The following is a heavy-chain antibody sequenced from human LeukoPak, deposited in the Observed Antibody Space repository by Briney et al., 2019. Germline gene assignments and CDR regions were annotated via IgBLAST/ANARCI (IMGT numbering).Heavy chain of an antibody. CDR1: GGSISSGSYY. D-gene: IGHD3-10*01. CDR3: ARGEILRNWFDP. CDR2: IYTSGST. J-gene: IGHJ5*02. Sequence: SETLSLTCTVSGGSISSGSYYWSWIRQPAGKGLEWIGRIYTSGSTHYNPSLKTRVTISVDTSKNQFSLKLSSVTAADTPVYYGARGEILRNWFDPWGQGNLVTVSS. V-gene: IGHV4-61*02.